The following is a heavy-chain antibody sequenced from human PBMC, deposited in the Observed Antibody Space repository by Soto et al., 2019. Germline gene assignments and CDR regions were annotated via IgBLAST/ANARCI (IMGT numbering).Heavy chain of an antibody. CDR2: IIPIFGTA. Sequence: SVKVSCKASGGTFSSYAISWVRQAPGQGLEWMGGIIPIFGTANYAQKFQGRVTITADESTSTAYMELSSLRSEDTAVYYCARDLWVEPELYYYGMDVWGPGTLVTVSS. CDR1: GGTFSSYA. V-gene: IGHV1-69*13. D-gene: IGHD1-1*01. CDR3: ARDLWVEPELYYYGMDV. J-gene: IGHJ6*02.